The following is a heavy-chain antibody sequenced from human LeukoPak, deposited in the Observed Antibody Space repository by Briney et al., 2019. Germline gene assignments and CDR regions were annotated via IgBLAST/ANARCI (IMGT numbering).Heavy chain of an antibody. Sequence: PSETLSLTCAVYGWSFNDYYWNWVRHPPGKGREWIGEINARGDTNYNPSLKSRVTMSADSSKNQYYLTLTSMIAADTAIYYCARVQVPAARGYNWCDPWGEGTLVTVSS. CDR1: GWSFNDYY. V-gene: IGHV4-34*01. D-gene: IGHD2-2*01. CDR2: INARGDT. J-gene: IGHJ5*02. CDR3: ARVQVPAARGYNWCDP.